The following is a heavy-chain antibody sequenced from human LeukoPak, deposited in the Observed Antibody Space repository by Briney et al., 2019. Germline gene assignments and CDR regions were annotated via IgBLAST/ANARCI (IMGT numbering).Heavy chain of an antibody. CDR3: ARGHYYYDSSGYLDY. Sequence: KPSETLSLTCAVYGGSFSGYYWSWIRQPPGKGLEWIGEINHSGSTNYNPSPKSRVTISVDTSKNQFSLKLSSVTAADTAVYYCARGHYYYDSSGYLDYWGQGTLVTVSS. V-gene: IGHV4-34*01. CDR2: INHSGST. D-gene: IGHD3-22*01. J-gene: IGHJ4*02. CDR1: GGSFSGYY.